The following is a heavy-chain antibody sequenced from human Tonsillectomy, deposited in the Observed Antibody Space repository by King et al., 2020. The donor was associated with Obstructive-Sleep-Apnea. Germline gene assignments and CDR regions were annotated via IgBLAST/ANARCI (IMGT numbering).Heavy chain of an antibody. V-gene: IGHV4-31*03. Sequence: QLQESGPGLVKPSQTLSLTCTVSGGSISSGDYFWNWIRQHPGKGLDWIGYIYYSGSTYYNPSLKSRVTISVDTSKNQFSLKLSSVTAADTAVYYCARSPRYCSSASCYAFDIWGQGTMVTVSS. CDR1: GGSISSGDYF. CDR2: IYYSGST. J-gene: IGHJ3*02. CDR3: ARSPRYCSSASCYAFDI. D-gene: IGHD2-2*01.